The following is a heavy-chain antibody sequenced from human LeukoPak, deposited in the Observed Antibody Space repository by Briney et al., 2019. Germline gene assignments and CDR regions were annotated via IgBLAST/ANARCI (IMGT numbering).Heavy chain of an antibody. D-gene: IGHD6-6*01. CDR1: GGPFSGYY. CDR2: INHSGST. CDR3: ARSPTRAIAARVYWYFDL. Sequence: SETLSLTCAVYGGPFSGYYWSWIRQPPGKGLEWIGEINHSGSTNYNPSLKSRVTISVDTSKNQFSLKLSSVTAADTAVYYCARSPTRAIAARVYWYFDLWGRGTLVTVSS. V-gene: IGHV4-34*01. J-gene: IGHJ2*01.